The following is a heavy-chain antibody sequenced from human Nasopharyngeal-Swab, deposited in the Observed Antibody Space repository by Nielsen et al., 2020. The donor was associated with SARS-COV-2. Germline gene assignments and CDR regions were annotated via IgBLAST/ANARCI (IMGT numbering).Heavy chain of an antibody. CDR3: ARDVRIFGVVIITYYYYYYMDV. J-gene: IGHJ6*03. D-gene: IGHD3-3*01. V-gene: IGHV3-7*01. CDR1: GFTFSSYW. CDR2: IKQDGSEK. Sequence: GESLKISCAASGFTFSSYWMSWVRQAPGKGLEWVANIKQDGSEKYYVDSVKGRFTISRDNAKNPLYLQMNSLRAEDTAVYYCARDVRIFGVVIITYYYYYYMDVWGKGTTGTVSS.